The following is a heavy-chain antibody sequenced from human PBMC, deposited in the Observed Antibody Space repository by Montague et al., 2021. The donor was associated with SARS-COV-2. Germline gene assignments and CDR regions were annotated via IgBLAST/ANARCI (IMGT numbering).Heavy chain of an antibody. CDR3: SRGAYHDLYYYYHGMDV. V-gene: IGHV6-1*01. CDR2: TYYRSQWHE. J-gene: IGHJ6*02. Sequence: CAISGDSVSSKSAAWNWIRQSPSRGLEWLGRTYYRSQWHEDYAVSVKGRITIKPDTSKNQFSLHLESVSPDDPALYYCSRGAYHDLYYYYHGMDVWGRGTTVSVSS. CDR1: GDSVSSKSAA.